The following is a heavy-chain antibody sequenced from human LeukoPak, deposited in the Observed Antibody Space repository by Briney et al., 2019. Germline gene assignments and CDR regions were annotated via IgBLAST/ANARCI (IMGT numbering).Heavy chain of an antibody. J-gene: IGHJ6*03. V-gene: IGHV4-38-2*02. CDR3: ARGARLRWLYYYMDV. D-gene: IGHD3-16*01. Sequence: PSETLSLTCTVSASSISSGYFWGGIRQPPGEGLEWIGSIYHNGDTYYTPSLKSRVSISVDTSKNQFSLKLSSVTAADTAVYFCARGARLRWLYYYMDVWGRGTTVTVSS. CDR2: IYHNGDT. CDR1: ASSISSGYF.